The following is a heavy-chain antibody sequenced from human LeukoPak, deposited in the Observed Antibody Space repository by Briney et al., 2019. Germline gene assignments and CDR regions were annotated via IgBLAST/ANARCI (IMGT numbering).Heavy chain of an antibody. V-gene: IGHV3-23*01. CDR3: ARGSAYSYDFTRRERTKSRLDY. D-gene: IGHD5-18*01. CDR2: ISGSGGST. J-gene: IGHJ4*02. CDR1: GFTFSSYG. Sequence: GGSLRLSCAASGFTFSSYGMSWVRQAPGKGLEWVSAISGSGGSTYYADSVKGRFTISRDNSKNTLYLQMNSLRAEDTAVYYCARGSAYSYDFTRRERTKSRLDYWGQGTLVTVSS.